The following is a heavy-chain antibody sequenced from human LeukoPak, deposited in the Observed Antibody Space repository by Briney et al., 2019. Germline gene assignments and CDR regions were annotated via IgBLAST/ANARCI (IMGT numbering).Heavy chain of an antibody. CDR2: LRSDGSNK. CDR1: GFTFSRYW. Sequence: GGSLRLSCAASGFTFSRYWMSWVRQAPGKGLEWVAFLRSDGSNKYYADSVKGRFTISRDNSKNTLYLQMNSLRAEDTAVYYCAKKGYSFGWRDTYYFDYWGQGTLVTVSS. J-gene: IGHJ4*02. CDR3: AKKGYSFGWRDTYYFDY. V-gene: IGHV3-30*02. D-gene: IGHD6-19*01.